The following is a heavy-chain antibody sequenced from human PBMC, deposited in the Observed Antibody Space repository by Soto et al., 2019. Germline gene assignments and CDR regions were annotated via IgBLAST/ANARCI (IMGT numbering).Heavy chain of an antibody. CDR1: GGSISSSSYY. J-gene: IGHJ4*02. V-gene: IGHV4-39*02. CDR2: IYYSGST. CDR3: ATEWGYYDSSGYYYFDY. D-gene: IGHD3-22*01. Sequence: PSETLSLTCTVSGGSISSSSYYWGWIRQPPGKGLEWIGSIYYSGSTYYNPSLKSRVTISVDTSKNQFSLKLSSVTAADTAAYYCATEWGYYDSSGYYYFDYWGQGTLVTVSS.